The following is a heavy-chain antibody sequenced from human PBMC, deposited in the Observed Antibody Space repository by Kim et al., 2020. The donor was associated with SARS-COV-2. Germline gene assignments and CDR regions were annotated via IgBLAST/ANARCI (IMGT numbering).Heavy chain of an antibody. CDR1: GGTFSSYA. CDR2: IIPILGIA. D-gene: IGHD3-10*01. J-gene: IGHJ4*02. CDR3: ARDGLGTGGNFDY. Sequence: SVKVSCKASGGTFSSYAISWVRQAPGQGLEWMGRIIPILGIANYAQKFQGRVTITADKSTSTAYMELSSLRSEDTAVYYCARDGLGTGGNFDYWGQGSLVTVSS. V-gene: IGHV1-69*04.